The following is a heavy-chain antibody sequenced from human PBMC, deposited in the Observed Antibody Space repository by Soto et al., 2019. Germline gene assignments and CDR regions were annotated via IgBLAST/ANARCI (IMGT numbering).Heavy chain of an antibody. CDR1: GYTFTSYD. CDR2: MNPNSGNT. Sequence: GASVKVSCKASGYTFTSYDINWVRQATGQGLEWMGWMNPNSGNTGYAQKFQGRVTMTRNTSISTAYMELSSLRSEDTAVYYCAVGQNAATTYSYYDFWSGYYSGGWFDPWGQGTLVTVSS. V-gene: IGHV1-8*01. D-gene: IGHD3-3*01. J-gene: IGHJ5*02. CDR3: AVGQNAATTYSYYDFWSGYYSGGWFDP.